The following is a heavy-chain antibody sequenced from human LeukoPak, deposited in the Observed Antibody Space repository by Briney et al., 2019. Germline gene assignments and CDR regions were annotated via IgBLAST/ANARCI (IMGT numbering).Heavy chain of an antibody. CDR1: GFTFSDYY. CDR3: ARDRLGDYDHSGYYDK. J-gene: IGHJ4*02. D-gene: IGHD3-22*01. CDR2: ICDSGRTK. V-gene: IGHV3-11*01. Sequence: GGSLRLSCAASGFTFSDYYMSWIRQAPGKGLEWVSYICDSGRTKYYADSVKGRFTISRDNAKNSVYLQMKNLRAEDTAVYDCARDRLGDYDHSGYYDKWGQGTLVTVSS.